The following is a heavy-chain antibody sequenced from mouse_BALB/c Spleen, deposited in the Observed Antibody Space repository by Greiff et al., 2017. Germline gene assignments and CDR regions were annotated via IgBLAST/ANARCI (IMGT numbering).Heavy chain of an antibody. CDR3: TPSTVYFDY. CDR2: IDPETGGT. Sequence: VQLQQSGAELVRPGASVTLFCKASVLTFTDYEMHWVKQTPVHGLEWIGAIDPETGGTAYNQKFKGKATLTADKSSSTAYMELRSLTSEDSAVYYCTPSTVYFDYWGQGTTLTVSS. D-gene: IGHD1-1*01. V-gene: IGHV1-15*01. CDR1: VLTFTDYE. J-gene: IGHJ2*01.